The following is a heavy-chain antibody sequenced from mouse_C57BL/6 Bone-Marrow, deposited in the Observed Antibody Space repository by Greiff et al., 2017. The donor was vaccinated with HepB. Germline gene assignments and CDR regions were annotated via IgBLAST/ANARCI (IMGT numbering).Heavy chain of an antibody. CDR1: GFTFSDYG. V-gene: IGHV5-17*01. CDR2: ISSGSSTI. J-gene: IGHJ1*03. D-gene: IGHD1-1*01. Sequence: EVMLVESGGGLVKPGGSLKLSCAASGFTFSDYGMHWVRQAPEKGLEWVAYISSGSSTIYYADTVKGRFTISRDNAKNTLFLQMTSLRSEDTAMYYCASTTVVPWYFDVWGTGTTVTVSS. CDR3: ASTTVVPWYFDV.